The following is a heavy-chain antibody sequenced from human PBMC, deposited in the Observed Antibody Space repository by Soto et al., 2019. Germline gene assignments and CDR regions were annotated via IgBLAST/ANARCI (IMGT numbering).Heavy chain of an antibody. D-gene: IGHD1-20*01. CDR3: ARHDEISRYENGMDV. CDR1: GGSISGYY. V-gene: IGHV4-59*08. CDR2: IFYRGAT. J-gene: IGHJ6*02. Sequence: QVQLQESGPGLVKPSETLSLTCSVSGGSISGYYYSWIRQPPGKGLDYVGYIFYRGATNYNPSLKSRVTISMAIPKNQLYLHLRSVTVADTAIYFCARHDEISRYENGMDVWGPGATVSVS.